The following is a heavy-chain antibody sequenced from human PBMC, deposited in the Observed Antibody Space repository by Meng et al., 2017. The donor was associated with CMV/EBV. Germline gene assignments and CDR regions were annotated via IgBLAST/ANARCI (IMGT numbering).Heavy chain of an antibody. CDR3: AKVEGYCSSTSCAIDAFDI. CDR2: IRYDGSNK. J-gene: IGHJ3*02. V-gene: IGHV3-30*02. CDR1: GFTFSSYG. Sequence: LSLTGAASGFTFSSYGMHWVRQAPGKGLEWVAFIRYDGSNKYYADSVKGRFTISRDNSKNTLYLQMNSLRAEDTAVYYCAKVEGYCSSTSCAIDAFDIWGQGTMVTVSS. D-gene: IGHD2-2*01.